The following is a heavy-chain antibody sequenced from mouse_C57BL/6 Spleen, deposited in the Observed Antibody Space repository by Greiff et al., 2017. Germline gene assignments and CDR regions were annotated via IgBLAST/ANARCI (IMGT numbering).Heavy chain of an antibody. Sequence: QVQLQQPGAELVRPGTSVKLSCKASGYTFTSYWMHWVKQRPGQGLEWIGVIDPSDSYTNYNQKFKGKATLTVDTSSSTAYMQLSSLTSEDSAVYYCAGGLNSWFAYWGQGTVVTVSA. J-gene: IGHJ3*01. V-gene: IGHV1-59*01. CDR2: IDPSDSYT. D-gene: IGHD1-3*01. CDR1: GYTFTSYW. CDR3: AGGLNSWFAY.